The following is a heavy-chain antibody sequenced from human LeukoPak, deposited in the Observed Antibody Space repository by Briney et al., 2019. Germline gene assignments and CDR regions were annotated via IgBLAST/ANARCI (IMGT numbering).Heavy chain of an antibody. CDR1: GYTFSSYG. J-gene: IGHJ4*02. CDR2: ISAYNGNT. D-gene: IGHD3-22*01. Sequence: GASVKVSCKASGYTFSSYGISWVRQAPGQGLEWTGWISAYNGNTNYAQKVQGRVTLTTETSTSTAYMELRSLRSDDTAVYYCARDRQLGSSGYYAAYWGQGTLVTVSS. V-gene: IGHV1-18*01. CDR3: ARDRQLGSSGYYAAY.